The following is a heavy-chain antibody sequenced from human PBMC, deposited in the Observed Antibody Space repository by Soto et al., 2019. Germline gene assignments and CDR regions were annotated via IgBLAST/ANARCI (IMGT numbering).Heavy chain of an antibody. CDR3: ARHTYYDILTGHYYYYGMDV. CDR1: GGSISSYY. CDR2: IYYSGST. J-gene: IGHJ6*02. D-gene: IGHD3-9*01. V-gene: IGHV4-59*05. Sequence: SETLSLTCTVSGGSISSYYWSWIRQPPGKGLEWIGSIYYSGSTYYNPSLKSRVNISVDTSKNQFSLKLSSVTAADTAVYYCARHTYYDILTGHYYYYGMDVWGQGTTVTVSS.